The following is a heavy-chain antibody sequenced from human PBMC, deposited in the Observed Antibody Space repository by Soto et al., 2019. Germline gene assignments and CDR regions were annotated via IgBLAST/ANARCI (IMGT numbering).Heavy chain of an antibody. D-gene: IGHD2-15*01. CDR2: IYYSGST. V-gene: IGHV4-59*01. CDR1: GGSISSYY. Sequence: SETLSLTCTVSGGSISSYYWSWIRQPPGKGLEWIGYIYYSGSTNYNPSLKSRVTMSVDTSKNQFPLKLSSVTAADTAVYYCARDRASGGTLDYWGQGTLVTVSS. CDR3: ARDRASGGTLDY. J-gene: IGHJ4*02.